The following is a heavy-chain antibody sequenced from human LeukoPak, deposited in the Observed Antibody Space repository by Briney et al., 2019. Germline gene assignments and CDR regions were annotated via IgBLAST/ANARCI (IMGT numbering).Heavy chain of an antibody. D-gene: IGHD3-22*01. J-gene: IGHJ4*02. CDR2: INSDGSST. CDR3: AKDRYYYDSSGYHGSIDY. CDR1: GFTFSSYW. Sequence: GGSLRLSCAASGFTFSSYWMHWVRQAPGKGLVWVSRINSDGSSTSYADSVKGRFTISRDNSKNTLYLQMNSLRAEDTAVYYCAKDRYYYDSSGYHGSIDYWGQGTLVTVSS. V-gene: IGHV3-74*01.